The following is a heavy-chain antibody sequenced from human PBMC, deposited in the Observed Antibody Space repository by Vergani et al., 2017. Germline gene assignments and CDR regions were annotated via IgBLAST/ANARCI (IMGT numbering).Heavy chain of an antibody. V-gene: IGHV4-39*01. D-gene: IGHD2-15*01. CDR1: GGSISSNSYY. CDR3: TRHWAVVAANNWFDP. Sequence: QVQLEESGPGLVKPSETLSLTCTVSGGSISSNSYYWGWVRQSPGNGLEWVGSIRYSGPTYYNLPLQSRTTISLDTSKNQFSLKLSSVTAADTAVYYCTRHWAVVAANNWFDPWGQGTLVTVSS. J-gene: IGHJ5*02. CDR2: IRYSGPT.